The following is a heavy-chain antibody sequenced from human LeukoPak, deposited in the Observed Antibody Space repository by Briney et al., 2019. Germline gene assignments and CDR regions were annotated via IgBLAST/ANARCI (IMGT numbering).Heavy chain of an antibody. CDR2: IYSGGST. Sequence: QPGWSLRLSCEASGFTVSSNYMSWVRQAPGKGLEWVSVIYSGGSTYYADSVKGRFTISRDNSKNTLSLQMTSLRGGDTAVYYCVRGGGAFCGNDCYRNFDYWGQGTLVTVSS. CDR1: GFTVSSNY. V-gene: IGHV3-66*01. J-gene: IGHJ4*02. D-gene: IGHD2-21*02. CDR3: VRGGGAFCGNDCYRNFDY.